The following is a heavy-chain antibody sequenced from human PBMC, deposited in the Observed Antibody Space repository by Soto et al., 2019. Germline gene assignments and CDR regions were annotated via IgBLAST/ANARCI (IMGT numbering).Heavy chain of an antibody. Sequence: TLSLTCTVSGGSISSYYWSWIRQPPGKGLELIGYIYYSGSTNYNPSLKSRVTISVDTSKNQFSLKLSSVTAADTAVYYCARTVSEVPAAMGGAGGYYYSYLDVWGKGTRVTVPS. J-gene: IGHJ6*03. D-gene: IGHD2-2*01. CDR2: IYYSGST. CDR3: ARTVSEVPAAMGGAGGYYYSYLDV. V-gene: IGHV4-59*12. CDR1: GGSISSYY.